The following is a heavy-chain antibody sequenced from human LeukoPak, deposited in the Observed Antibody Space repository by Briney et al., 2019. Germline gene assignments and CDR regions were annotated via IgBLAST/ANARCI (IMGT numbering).Heavy chain of an antibody. V-gene: IGHV3-9*01. CDR1: GFTFYDYA. CDR3: ATRAMVRGVKLWEFDY. CDR2: ISWNSGSI. D-gene: IGHD3-10*01. Sequence: GGSLRLSCAASGFTFYDYALHWVRQAPGKGLEWVSGISWNSGSIGYADSVKGRFTISRDNAKNSLYLQMNSLRAEDTALYYCATRAMVRGVKLWEFDYWGQGTLVTVSS. J-gene: IGHJ4*02.